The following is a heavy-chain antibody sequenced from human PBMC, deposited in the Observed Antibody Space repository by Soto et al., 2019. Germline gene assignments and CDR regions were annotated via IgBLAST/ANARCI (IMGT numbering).Heavy chain of an antibody. D-gene: IGHD3-22*01. Sequence: GESLKISCEGSGYSFTSYWIAWVRQMPGKGLEWMGTVYPGDSDTRYSPSFQGQVTISADKSMNTAYLQWSSLKASDTAMYYCARDRADSPYYYYYGMDVWGQGTTVTVSS. CDR3: ARDRADSPYYYYYGMDV. CDR2: VYPGDSDT. CDR1: GYSFTSYW. V-gene: IGHV5-51*01. J-gene: IGHJ6*02.